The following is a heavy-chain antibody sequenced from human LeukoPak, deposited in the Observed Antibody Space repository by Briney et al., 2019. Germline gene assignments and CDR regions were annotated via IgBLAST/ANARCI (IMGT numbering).Heavy chain of an antibody. CDR1: GGSISSGGYY. D-gene: IGHD7-27*01. V-gene: IGHV4-31*03. CDR3: ARNPNWGNWYFDL. CDR2: IYYSEST. J-gene: IGHJ2*01. Sequence: SETLSLTCTVSGGSISSGGYYWSWIRQHPGKGLEWIGYIYYSESTYYNTSLNSRVTISVDTSKNQFSLKLCSVTAADTAVYYCARNPNWGNWYFDLWGRGTLVTVSS.